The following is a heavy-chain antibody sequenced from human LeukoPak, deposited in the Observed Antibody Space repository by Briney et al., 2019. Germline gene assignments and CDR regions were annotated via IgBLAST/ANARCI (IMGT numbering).Heavy chain of an antibody. CDR3: ARDFGVTNYHFDY. J-gene: IGHJ4*02. D-gene: IGHD3-16*01. Sequence: LPGGSLRLSCAASGFTFSSYGIHWVRQAPGKGLEWVAVVWYDGSKTYYADSVKGRFTISRDDSKNTLYLQMNSLRAEDTAVYYCARDFGVTNYHFDYWGQGTLVTVSS. CDR1: GFTFSSYG. CDR2: VWYDGSKT. V-gene: IGHV3-33*01.